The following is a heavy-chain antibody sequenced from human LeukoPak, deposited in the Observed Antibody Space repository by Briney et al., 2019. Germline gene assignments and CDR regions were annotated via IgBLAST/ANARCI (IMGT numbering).Heavy chain of an antibody. Sequence: GGSLRLSCAASGFTFSSYEMNWVRQAPGKGLEWGLYINSSGSTIYYADSEEGRFTISRDNAKNSLYLQMNSLRAEDTAVYYCAELGITMIGGVWGKGTTVTISS. V-gene: IGHV3-48*03. J-gene: IGHJ6*04. CDR3: AELGITMIGGV. D-gene: IGHD3-10*02. CDR1: GFTFSSYE. CDR2: INSSGSTI.